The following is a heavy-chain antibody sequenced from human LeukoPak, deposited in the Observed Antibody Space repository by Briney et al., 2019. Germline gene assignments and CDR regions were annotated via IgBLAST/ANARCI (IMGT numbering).Heavy chain of an antibody. CDR3: SRDRDGSGWYYFDS. CDR1: GFTFSSYA. J-gene: IGHJ4*02. Sequence: GGSLRLSCAASGFTFSSYAMSWVRQVPGKGLEWVSVISGSGDNTYYADSVKGRFTISRDNSKNMLYLQMNSLKTEDTAMYYCSRDRDGSGWYYFDSWGQGTLVTVSS. V-gene: IGHV3-23*01. D-gene: IGHD6-19*01. CDR2: ISGSGDNT.